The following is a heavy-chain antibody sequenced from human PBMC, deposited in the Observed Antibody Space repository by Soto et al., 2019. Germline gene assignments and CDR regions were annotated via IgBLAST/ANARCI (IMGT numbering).Heavy chain of an antibody. Sequence: PGGSLRLSCAASGFTFSSYGMHWVRQAPGKGLEWVAVISYDGSNKYYADSVKGRFTISRDNSKNTLYLQMNSLGAEDTAVYYCAKDREGATDYDYWGQGTLVTVSS. CDR1: GFTFSSYG. J-gene: IGHJ4*02. V-gene: IGHV3-30*18. CDR2: ISYDGSNK. CDR3: AKDREGATDYDY. D-gene: IGHD1-26*01.